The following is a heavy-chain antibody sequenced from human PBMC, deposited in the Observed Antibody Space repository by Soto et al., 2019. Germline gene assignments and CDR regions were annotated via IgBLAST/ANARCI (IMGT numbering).Heavy chain of an antibody. J-gene: IGHJ4*02. CDR3: ATDRSLYSTDWYADF. Sequence: EVQLLESGGDLVQPGGSLRLSCAVSGFTFSSFSMTWVRQAPGKGLEWVSTLSASGDTADYADSVTGRFIISRDNSKSTLYLQMNSLRAEDTAMYYCATDRSLYSTDWYADFWGQGTLVTVSP. CDR2: LSASGDTA. D-gene: IGHD6-19*01. V-gene: IGHV3-23*01. CDR1: GFTFSSFS.